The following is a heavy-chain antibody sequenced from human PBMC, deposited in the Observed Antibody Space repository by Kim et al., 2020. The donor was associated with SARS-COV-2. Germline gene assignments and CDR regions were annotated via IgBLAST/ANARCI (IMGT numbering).Heavy chain of an antibody. J-gene: IGHJ6*02. CDR3: ARVSPLSGMDV. Sequence: NPYLERQVTLSVDTSMNQFSLKLSSVTAADTAVYYCARVSPLSGMDVWGQGTTVTVSS. V-gene: IGHV4-34*01.